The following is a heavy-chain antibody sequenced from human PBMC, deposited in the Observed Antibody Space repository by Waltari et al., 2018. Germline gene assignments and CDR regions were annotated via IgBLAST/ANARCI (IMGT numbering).Heavy chain of an antibody. CDR1: GGSFSGYY. CDR2: INHSGST. CDR3: ARGRGYCSGGSCYHGSYYYYYMDV. V-gene: IGHV4-34*01. Sequence: QVQLQQWGAGLLKPSETLSLTCAVYGGSFSGYYWSWIRQPPGKGLEWTGEINHSGSTNYNPSLKSRVTISVDTSKNQFSLKLSSVTAADTAVYYCARGRGYCSGGSCYHGSYYYYYMDVWGKGTTVTVSS. D-gene: IGHD2-15*01. J-gene: IGHJ6*03.